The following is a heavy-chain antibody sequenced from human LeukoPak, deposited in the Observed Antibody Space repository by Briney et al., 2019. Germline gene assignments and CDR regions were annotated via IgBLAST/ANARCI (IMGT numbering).Heavy chain of an antibody. Sequence: PVKVSCKASGGTFSSYAISWVRQAPGQGLEWMGRIIPIFGTANYAQKFQGRVTITTDESTSTAYMELSSLRSEDTAVYYCARDGYSSGWLESADYWGQGTLVTVSS. CDR2: IIPIFGTA. CDR1: GGTFSSYA. V-gene: IGHV1-69*05. CDR3: ARDGYSSGWLESADY. D-gene: IGHD6-19*01. J-gene: IGHJ4*02.